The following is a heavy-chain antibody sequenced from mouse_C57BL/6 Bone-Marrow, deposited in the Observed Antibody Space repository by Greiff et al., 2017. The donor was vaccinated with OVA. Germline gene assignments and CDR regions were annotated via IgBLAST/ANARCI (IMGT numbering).Heavy chain of an antibody. CDR1: GYTFTSYW. CDR3: ARHNLAWYFDV. J-gene: IGHJ1*03. D-gene: IGHD1-3*01. CDR2: IYPSDSET. Sequence: QVQLQQPGAELVRPGSSVKLSCKASGYTFTSYWMDWVKQRPGQGLDWIGNIYPSDSETHYNQKFKDKATLTVDKSSSTAYMQLSSLTSEDSAVYYGARHNLAWYFDVWGTGTTVTVSS. V-gene: IGHV1-61*01.